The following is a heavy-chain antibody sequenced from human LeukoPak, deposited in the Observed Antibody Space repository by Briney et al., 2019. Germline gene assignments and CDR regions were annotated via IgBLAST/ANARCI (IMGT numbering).Heavy chain of an antibody. J-gene: IGHJ6*02. V-gene: IGHV3-66*01. Sequence: PGGSLRLSCAASGLTVNSNYMSWVRQAPGKGLEWVSVIYSGGSTYYADSVKGRFTISRDNSKNTLYLQMNSLRAEDTAVYYCARERRDYDILTGILLGYYGMDVWGQGTTVTVSS. CDR2: IYSGGST. D-gene: IGHD3-9*01. CDR3: ARERRDYDILTGILLGYYGMDV. CDR1: GLTVNSNY.